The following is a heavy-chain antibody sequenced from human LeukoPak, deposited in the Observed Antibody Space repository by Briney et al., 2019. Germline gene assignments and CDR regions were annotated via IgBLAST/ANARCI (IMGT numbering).Heavy chain of an antibody. Sequence: GGSLRLSCAASGXTFSDYGMHGVRQAPGKGLEWVAAIWSDGSNKYYADSVKGRFTISRDNSKNTLYVQMNSLRVEDTAVYYCARDYAVGWGQGTLVTVSS. CDR3: ARDYAVG. J-gene: IGHJ4*02. CDR1: GXTFSDYG. D-gene: IGHD3-16*01. CDR2: IWSDGSNK. V-gene: IGHV3-33*01.